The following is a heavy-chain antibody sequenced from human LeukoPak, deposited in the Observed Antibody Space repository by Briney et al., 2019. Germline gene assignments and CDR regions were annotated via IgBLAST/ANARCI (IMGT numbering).Heavy chain of an antibody. CDR3: AKKVVVGATSPYSDSQD. J-gene: IGHJ1*01. CDR2: ISGSGVTT. D-gene: IGHD1-26*01. CDR1: GFTFSSSA. Sequence: GGSLRLSCAASGFTFSSSAMSWVRQVPGKGLEWVSAISGSGVTTHYAGSVKGRFSISRDNSKNTLYLQMNSLRAEDTALYYCAKKVVVGATSPYSDSQDWGQGTLVTVSS. V-gene: IGHV3-23*01.